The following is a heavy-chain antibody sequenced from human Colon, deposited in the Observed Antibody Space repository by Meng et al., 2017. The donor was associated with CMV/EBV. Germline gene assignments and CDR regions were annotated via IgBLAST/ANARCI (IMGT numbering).Heavy chain of an antibody. J-gene: IGHJ4*02. Sequence: ASVKVSCKPSAYTFTGHYIHWVRQAPGQGLEWMGWINPNSGDTNYAQKFQGRVTMTRDTSISTAYMELSRLRSDDTAVYYCARDQIAAAGTVRFDYWGQGTLVTVSS. D-gene: IGHD6-13*01. CDR1: AYTFTGHY. CDR3: ARDQIAAAGTVRFDY. V-gene: IGHV1-2*02. CDR2: INPNSGDT.